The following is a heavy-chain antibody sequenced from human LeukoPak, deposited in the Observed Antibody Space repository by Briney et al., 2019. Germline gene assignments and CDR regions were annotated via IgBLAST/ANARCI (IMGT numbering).Heavy chain of an antibody. J-gene: IGHJ4*02. CDR1: GGSFSGYY. CDR2: INHSGST. CDR3: ARRIAVAARGPFDY. Sequence: PSETLSLTCAVYGGSFSGYYRSWIRQPPGKGLEWIGEINHSGSTNYNPTLKIRVTISVDTSKNQFSLKLRCVTAADTAVYYCARRIAVAARGPFDYWGQGTLVTVSS. D-gene: IGHD6-19*01. V-gene: IGHV4-34*01.